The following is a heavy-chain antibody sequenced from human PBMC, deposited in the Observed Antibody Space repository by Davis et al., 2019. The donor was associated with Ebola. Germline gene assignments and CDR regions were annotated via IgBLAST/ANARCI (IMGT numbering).Heavy chain of an antibody. Sequence: PGGSLRLSCAASGFSISRHGMHWVRQAPGKGLELVAVIWYDGIKKQYADSVKGRFTISRDNSKNTMYLQMSGLRPEDTAVYYCAKGQRGVAVAGLDYWGQGTLVTVSS. CDR3: AKGQRGVAVAGLDY. D-gene: IGHD6-19*01. CDR2: IWYDGIKK. V-gene: IGHV3-30*02. CDR1: GFSISRHG. J-gene: IGHJ4*02.